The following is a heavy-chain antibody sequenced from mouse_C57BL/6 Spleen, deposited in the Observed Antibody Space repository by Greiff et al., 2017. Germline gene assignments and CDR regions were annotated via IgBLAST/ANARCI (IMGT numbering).Heavy chain of an antibody. CDR3: TTSGYYGSRLFAY. V-gene: IGHV14-4*01. D-gene: IGHD1-1*01. CDR1: GFNIKDDY. J-gene: IGHJ3*01. Sequence: VQLQQSGAELVRPGASVKLSCTASGFNIKDDYMHWVKQRPEQGLEWIGWIDPENGDTEYASKFQGKATITADTSSNTAYQQLSSLTSEDTAVYYCTTSGYYGSRLFAYRGQGALVTVSA. CDR2: IDPENGDT.